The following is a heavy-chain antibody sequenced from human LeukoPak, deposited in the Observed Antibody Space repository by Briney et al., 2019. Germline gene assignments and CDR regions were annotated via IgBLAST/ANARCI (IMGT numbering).Heavy chain of an antibody. D-gene: IGHD4-17*01. J-gene: IGHJ4*02. CDR3: AREVHGDIDY. CDR2: IYTSGST. V-gene: IGHV4-61*02. Sequence: SETLSLTCTVSGGSTSSGSYYWSWIRQPAGKGLEWIGRIYTSGSTNYNPSLKSRVTISVDTSKNQFSLKLSSVTAADTAVYYCAREVHGDIDYWGQGTLVTVSS. CDR1: GGSTSSGSYY.